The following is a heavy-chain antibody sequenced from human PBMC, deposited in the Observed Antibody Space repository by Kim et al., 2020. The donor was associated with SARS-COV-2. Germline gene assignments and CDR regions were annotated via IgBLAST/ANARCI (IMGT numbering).Heavy chain of an antibody. D-gene: IGHD1-26*01. Sequence: ESVKGRFTISREHAQNSVFLQMNSLRDEDTAVYYCARDSIVGATSVFYFDYWGQGTLVTVSS. V-gene: IGHV3-48*02. J-gene: IGHJ4*02. CDR3: ARDSIVGATSVFYFDY.